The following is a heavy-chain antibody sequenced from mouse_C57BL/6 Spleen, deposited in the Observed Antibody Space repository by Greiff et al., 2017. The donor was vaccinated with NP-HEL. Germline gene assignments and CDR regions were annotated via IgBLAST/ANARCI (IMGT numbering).Heavy chain of an antibody. V-gene: IGHV1-80*01. CDR3: ARGGDDGYPFAY. D-gene: IGHD2-3*01. J-gene: IGHJ3*01. CDR1: GYAFSSYW. CDR2: IYPGDGDT. Sequence: VQLQQSGAELVKPGASVKISCKASGYAFSSYWMNWVKQRPGKGLEWIGQIYPGDGDTNYNGKFKGKATLTADKSSSTAYMQLSSLTSEDSAVYFCARGGDDGYPFAYWGQGTLVTVSA.